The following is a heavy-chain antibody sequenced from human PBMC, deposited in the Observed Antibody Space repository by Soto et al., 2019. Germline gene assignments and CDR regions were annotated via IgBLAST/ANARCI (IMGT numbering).Heavy chain of an antibody. V-gene: IGHV4-59*01. D-gene: IGHD2-2*01. CDR3: AGLIVVVPAARNWFDP. CDR1: GGSISSYY. CDR2: IYYSGST. Sequence: PSQTLSLTCTLSGGSISSYYCSWIRQPPGKGLEWIGYIYYSGSTNYNPSLKSRVTISVDTSKNQFSLKLSSVTAADTAVYYCAGLIVVVPAARNWFDPWGQGDLDTGS. J-gene: IGHJ5*02.